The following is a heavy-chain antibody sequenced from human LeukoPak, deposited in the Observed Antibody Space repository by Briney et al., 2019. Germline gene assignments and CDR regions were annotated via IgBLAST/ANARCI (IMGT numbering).Heavy chain of an antibody. J-gene: IGHJ6*03. D-gene: IGHD2/OR15-2a*01. Sequence: GGSLRLSCAASGFTFSSYWMSWVRQAPGKGLEWVANIKQDGSEEYYVDSVKGRFTISRDNAKNSLYLQMNSLTAEDTAVYYCARLLSNYYYYMGVWGKGTTVTVSS. CDR2: IKQDGSEE. CDR3: ARLLSNYYYYMGV. CDR1: GFTFSSYW. V-gene: IGHV3-7*01.